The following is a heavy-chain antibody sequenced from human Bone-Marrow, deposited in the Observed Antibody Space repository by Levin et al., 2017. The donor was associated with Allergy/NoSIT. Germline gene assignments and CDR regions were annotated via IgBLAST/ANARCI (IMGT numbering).Heavy chain of an antibody. CDR3: AKARPGGLFDY. CDR2: IYSGGST. J-gene: IGHJ4*02. D-gene: IGHD3-10*01. V-gene: IGHV3-53*01. CDR1: GFTVSSNY. Sequence: GGSLRLSCAASGFTVSSNYMSWVRQAPGKGLEWVSVIYSGGSTYYADSVKGRFTISRDNSKNTLYLQMNSLRAEDTAVYYCAKARPGGLFDYWGQGTLVTVSS.